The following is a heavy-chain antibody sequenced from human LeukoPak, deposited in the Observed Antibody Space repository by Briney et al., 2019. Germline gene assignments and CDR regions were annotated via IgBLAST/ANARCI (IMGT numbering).Heavy chain of an antibody. V-gene: IGHV1-8*01. CDR2: MNPNSGNT. CDR3: ARDVSGGSSWYGDAFDI. CDR1: GYTFTSYD. J-gene: IGHJ3*02. D-gene: IGHD6-13*01. Sequence: ASVKVSCKASGYTFTSYDINWVRQATGQGLEWMGWMNPNSGNTGYAQKFQGRVTMTRNTSISTAYMELSSLRSEDTAVYYCARDVSGGSSWYGDAFDIWGQGTMVTVSS.